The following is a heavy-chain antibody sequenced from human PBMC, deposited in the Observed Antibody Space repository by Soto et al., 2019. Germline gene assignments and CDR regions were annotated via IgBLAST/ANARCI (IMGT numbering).Heavy chain of an antibody. CDR1: GGSISIGGYY. V-gene: IGHV4-31*03. D-gene: IGHD2-21*02. J-gene: IGHJ3*02. CDR2: IYYSGST. CDR3: ARDAAYCGGDCYLIDAFDI. Sequence: PSETLSLTCTVSGGSISIGGYYWSWIRHHPGKGLEWIGYIYYSGSTYYNPSLKSRVTISVDTSKNQFSLKLSSVTAADTAVYYCARDAAYCGGDCYLIDAFDIWGQGTMVTVSS.